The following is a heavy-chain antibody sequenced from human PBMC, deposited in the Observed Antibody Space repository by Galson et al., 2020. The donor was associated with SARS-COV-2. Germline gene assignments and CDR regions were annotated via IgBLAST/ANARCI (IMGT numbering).Heavy chain of an antibody. D-gene: IGHD2-2*01. Sequence: GESLKISCEASGFTFSDHTMHWVRQAPGKGLEWVAITSYNGNAKYYADSVKGRFAISRDNSKNTLYLQMNSLRPQDTAVYYCVRPVDCVRTICLWSFDLWGRGALVTVSS. J-gene: IGHJ2*01. CDR2: TSYNGNAK. CDR1: GFTFSDHT. CDR3: VRPVDCVRTICLWSFDL. V-gene: IGHV3-30*09.